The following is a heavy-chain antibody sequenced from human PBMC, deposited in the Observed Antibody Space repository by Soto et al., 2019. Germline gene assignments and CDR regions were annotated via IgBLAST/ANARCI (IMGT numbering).Heavy chain of an antibody. V-gene: IGHV3-33*01. CDR1: GFSFSTHG. CDR2: VDTATE. D-gene: IGHD3-9*01. CDR3: AGEDVSTVYGCFDY. J-gene: IGHJ4*02. Sequence: QVQLVESGGGVVQPGRSLRLSCVASGFSFSTHGMHWVRQAPGKGLERVAVVDTATEYYSDSVKGRFTISRDNSKNTLYLQMNSLRVEDTAVYYCAGEDVSTVYGCFDYWGQGTLVTVSS.